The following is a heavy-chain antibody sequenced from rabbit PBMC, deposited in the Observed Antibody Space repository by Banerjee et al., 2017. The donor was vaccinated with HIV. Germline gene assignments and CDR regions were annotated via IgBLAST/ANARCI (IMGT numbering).Heavy chain of an antibody. CDR2: INTSSGNT. Sequence: QEQLEESGGDLVKPGASLTLTCKASGFTISSGYDMCWVRQAPGKGLEWIACINTSSGNTVYASWAKGRFTISKTSSTTVTLQMTSLTAADTATYFCARGDGAYAGYDGLWGPGTLVTVS. V-gene: IGHV1S45*01. CDR3: ARGDGAYAGYDGL. D-gene: IGHD7-1*01. J-gene: IGHJ4*01. CDR1: GFTISSGYD.